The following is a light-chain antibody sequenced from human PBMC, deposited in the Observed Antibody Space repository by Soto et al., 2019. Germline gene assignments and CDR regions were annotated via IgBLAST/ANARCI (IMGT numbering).Light chain of an antibody. CDR1: QSVSSN. CDR3: QQRSNWPPNT. J-gene: IGKJ5*01. V-gene: IGKV3-15*01. Sequence: EIVITQSPSTLSVSPGERATLSCRASQSVSSNLAWYQQKPGQAPRLLIYGASTRATGIPARFSGSGSGTDFTLTISSLEPEDFAVYYCQQRSNWPPNTFGQGTRLEIK. CDR2: GAS.